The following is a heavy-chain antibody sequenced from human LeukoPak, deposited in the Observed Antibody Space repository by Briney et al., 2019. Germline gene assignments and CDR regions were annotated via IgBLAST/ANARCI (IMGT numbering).Heavy chain of an antibody. CDR1: GGSISSGDYY. V-gene: IGHV4-30-4*08. CDR3: ARGRWLQLGYFDY. D-gene: IGHD5-24*01. Sequence: SQTLSLTCTVSGGSISSGDYYWSWIRQPPGKGLEWIGYIYYSGSTYYNPSLKSRVTISVDTSKNQFSLKLSSVTAADTAVYYCARGRWLQLGYFDYWGQGTLVTVSS. CDR2: IYYSGST. J-gene: IGHJ4*02.